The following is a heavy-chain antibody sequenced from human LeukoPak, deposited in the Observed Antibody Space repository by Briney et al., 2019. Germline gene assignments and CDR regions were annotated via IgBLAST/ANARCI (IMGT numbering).Heavy chain of an antibody. CDR2: ISGSGGST. D-gene: IGHD3-22*01. Sequence: GGSLRLSCAASGFTFSSYAMSWVRQAPGKGLEWVSAISGSGGSTYYADSVKGRFTISRDNSKNTLYLQMNSLRAEDTAVYYCAKSGDSSGYLMWFDPWGQGTLVTVSS. CDR1: GFTFSSYA. J-gene: IGHJ5*02. V-gene: IGHV3-23*01. CDR3: AKSGDSSGYLMWFDP.